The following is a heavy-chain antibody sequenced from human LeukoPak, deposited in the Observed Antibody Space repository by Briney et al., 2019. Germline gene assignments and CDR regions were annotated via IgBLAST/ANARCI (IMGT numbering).Heavy chain of an antibody. D-gene: IGHD3-10*01. V-gene: IGHV1-18*01. CDR1: GYSFTNYG. CDR2: ISVNNADT. J-gene: IGHJ4*02. Sequence: ASVKVSCKASGYSFTNYGISWVRHASGQGLQWMGWISVNNADTNYAQNFQGRVTLTTDTSTGTAYMELRSLRSDDTAVYYCARVRWFGGLFSDYWGQGTLVTVSS. CDR3: ARVRWFGGLFSDY.